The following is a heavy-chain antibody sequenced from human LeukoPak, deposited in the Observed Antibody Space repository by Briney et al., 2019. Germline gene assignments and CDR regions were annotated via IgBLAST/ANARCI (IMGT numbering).Heavy chain of an antibody. CDR2: ISGSGGST. J-gene: IGHJ4*02. CDR1: GFTFSSYG. V-gene: IGHV3-23*01. D-gene: IGHD6-19*01. CDR3: ARARQGIAVSFDY. Sequence: PGGSLRLSCAASGFTFSSYGMSWVRQAPGKGLEWVSAISGSGGSTYYADSVKGRFTISRDNSKNTLYLQMNSLRAEDTAVYYCARARQGIAVSFDYWGQGTLVTVSS.